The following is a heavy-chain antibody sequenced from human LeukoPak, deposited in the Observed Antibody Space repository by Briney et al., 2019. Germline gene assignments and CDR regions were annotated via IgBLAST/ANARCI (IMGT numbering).Heavy chain of an antibody. CDR3: ARVPGY. CDR2: IXHSGXX. Sequence: SETLSLTCVVSGGSISSGGYSWSWIRQPPGKGLEWFGYIXHSGXXYXXPSLKSRVTISVDRSKNQFSLKLSSVTAADTAVYYCARVPGYWGQGTLVTVSS. CDR1: GGSISSGGYS. J-gene: IGHJ4*02. V-gene: IGHV4-30-2*01.